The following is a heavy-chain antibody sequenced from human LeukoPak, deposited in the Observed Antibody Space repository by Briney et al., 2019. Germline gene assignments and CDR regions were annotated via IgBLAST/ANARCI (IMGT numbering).Heavy chain of an antibody. J-gene: IGHJ4*02. V-gene: IGHV3-23*01. CDR2: ISGSGGST. CDR1: GFTFSNYA. CDR3: ARGGSYGNFDY. D-gene: IGHD5-18*01. Sequence: GGSLRLSCAASGFTFSNYAMSWVRQAPGKGLEWVSSISGSGGSTYYADSVKGRFTISRDNSKNTLYLQMNSLRAEDTAVYYCARGGSYGNFDYWGQGTLVTVSS.